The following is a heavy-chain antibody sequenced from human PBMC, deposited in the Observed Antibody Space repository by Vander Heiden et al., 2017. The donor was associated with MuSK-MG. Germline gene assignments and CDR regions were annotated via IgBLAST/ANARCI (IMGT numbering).Heavy chain of an antibody. CDR1: GFNLRSHA. V-gene: IGHV3-23*04. CDR2: LTGSGVST. Sequence: ELQLVESGGGFVKPGGSLRPYCEVSGFNLRSHAMSWVRQAPGRGLEWVSALTGSGVSTYYADSVKGRFTISRDTSKNTLYLQMNSLRAEDTALYYCAKDRLTEGDYLSPFESWGQGTLVTGSS. J-gene: IGHJ4*02. D-gene: IGHD3-9*01. CDR3: AKDRLTEGDYLSPFES.